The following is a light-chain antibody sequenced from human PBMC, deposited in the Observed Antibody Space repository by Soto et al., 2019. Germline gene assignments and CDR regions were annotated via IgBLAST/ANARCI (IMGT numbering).Light chain of an antibody. V-gene: IGLV2-14*01. CDR1: SSDVGGYNY. CDR3: SSYTSSSTPWV. CDR2: DVS. J-gene: IGLJ3*02. Sequence: QSVLTQPASVSGSPGQSITISCTGTSSDVGGYNYVSWYQQHPDKAPKLMIYDVSNRPSGVSNRFSGSKSGNTASLTISGLQAEDEADYYCSSYTSSSTPWVLGGGTKVTVL.